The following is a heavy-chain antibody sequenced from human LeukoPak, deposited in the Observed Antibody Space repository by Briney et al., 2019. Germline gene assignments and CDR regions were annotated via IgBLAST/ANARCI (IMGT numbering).Heavy chain of an antibody. J-gene: IGHJ4*02. CDR1: GFTFDDYG. V-gene: IGHV3-20*01. D-gene: IGHD3-10*01. CDR3: AAVWFGELLPHY. Sequence: GGSLRLSCAASGFTFDDYGMSWVRQAPGKGLEWVSGINWNGGSTGYADSVKGRFTISRDNAKNPLYLQMNSLRAEDTALYHCAAVWFGELLPHYWGQGTLVTVSS. CDR2: INWNGGST.